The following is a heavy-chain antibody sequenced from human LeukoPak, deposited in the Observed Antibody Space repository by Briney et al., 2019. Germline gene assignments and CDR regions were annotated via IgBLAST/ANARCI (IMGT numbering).Heavy chain of an antibody. CDR3: AKDRLGAPFDY. CDR1: GFXFSSYG. V-gene: IGHV3-30*18. D-gene: IGHD1-26*01. CDR2: ISYDGSNK. J-gene: IGHJ4*02. Sequence: GGSLRLSCAASGFXFSSYGIHWVRQAPGKGLEWVAVISYDGSNKYYGDTVKGRFTISRDNSKDTLYLQMNSLRAEDTAIYYCAKDRLGAPFDYWGQGTLVTVSS.